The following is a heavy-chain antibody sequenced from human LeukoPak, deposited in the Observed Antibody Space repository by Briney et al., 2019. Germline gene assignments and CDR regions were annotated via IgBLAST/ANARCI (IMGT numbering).Heavy chain of an antibody. D-gene: IGHD2-15*01. J-gene: IGHJ2*01. Sequence: SETLSLTCIVSGDSISSSTYYWAWIRQPPGKGLEWIGSISHTGTTYYKPSPKSQVTISVDASKSQFSLRLNSVTAADTAVYYCARDLLLRPEMRYFDLWGRGTLVTVSS. CDR1: GDSISSSTYY. V-gene: IGHV4-39*02. CDR2: ISHTGTT. CDR3: ARDLLLRPEMRYFDL.